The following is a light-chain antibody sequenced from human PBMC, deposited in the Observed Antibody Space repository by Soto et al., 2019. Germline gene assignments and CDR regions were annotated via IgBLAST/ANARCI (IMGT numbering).Light chain of an antibody. V-gene: IGLV2-14*01. Sequence: QSALTQPASVSGSPGQSITISCTGTSSDIGGYDYVSWYQQHPGKAPKLTIHNVSNRPSGVSNRFSGSKSGNTASLTISGLQAEDEADYYCSSFTSSTTLVFGGGTKLTVL. CDR3: SSFTSSTTLV. CDR2: NVS. CDR1: SSDIGGYDY. J-gene: IGLJ2*01.